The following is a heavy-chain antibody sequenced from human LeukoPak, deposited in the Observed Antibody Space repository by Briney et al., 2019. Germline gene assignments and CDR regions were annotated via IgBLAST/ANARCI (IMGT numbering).Heavy chain of an antibody. Sequence: GASVKVSCKASGYTFTGHYMHWVRQAPGQGLEWMGRINPNSGGTNYAQKFQGRVTMTRDTSISTAYMELSRLRSDDTAVYYCTGMITFGGVILDYWGQGTLVTVSS. CDR2: INPNSGGT. CDR1: GYTFTGHY. CDR3: TGMITFGGVILDY. V-gene: IGHV1-2*06. D-gene: IGHD3-16*02. J-gene: IGHJ4*02.